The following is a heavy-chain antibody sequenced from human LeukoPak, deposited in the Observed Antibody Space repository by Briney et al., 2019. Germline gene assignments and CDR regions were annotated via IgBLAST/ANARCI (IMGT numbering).Heavy chain of an antibody. J-gene: IGHJ3*02. V-gene: IGHV3-48*01. Sequence: PGGSLTLSCAVSGFTFSVYSMKWVRQAPEKGLEWVSYNSSSSATIFHGDSVKGRFTVYRDNAENSLYLQVDSVGVEDTAVYYCATAREYYDSSGYNLSDAFDIWGQGTMVTVSS. CDR2: NSSSSATI. CDR3: ATAREYYDSSGYNLSDAFDI. CDR1: GFTFSVYS. D-gene: IGHD3-22*01.